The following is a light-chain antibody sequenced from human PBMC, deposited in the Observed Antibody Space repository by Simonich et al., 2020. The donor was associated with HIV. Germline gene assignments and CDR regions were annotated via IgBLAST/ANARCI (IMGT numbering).Light chain of an antibody. CDR3: CSYAGSSTYVV. CDR2: EGS. Sequence: QSALTQPASVSGSPGQSITISCTGTSSDVGGYNYVSWYPQHPGKAPKLMIYEGSKRPSGVSNRFSGSKDGNTASLTISGLQAEDEADYYCCSYAGSSTYVVFGGGTKLTVL. V-gene: IGLV2-23*01. CDR1: SSDVGGYNY. J-gene: IGLJ2*01.